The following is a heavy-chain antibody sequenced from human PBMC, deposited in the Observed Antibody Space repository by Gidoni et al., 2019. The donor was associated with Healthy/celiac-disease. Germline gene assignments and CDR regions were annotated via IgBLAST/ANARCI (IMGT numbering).Heavy chain of an antibody. CDR2: IYYSGST. D-gene: IGHD1-26*01. J-gene: IGHJ4*02. Sequence: QLQLQESGPGLVKPSETLSLTCTGSGGSICSSSYDWGWSRRPPGKGLEWIGSIYYSGSTYYNPSLKSRVTISVDTSKNQFSLKLSSVTAADTAVYYCARVTQWPGARYFDYWGQGTLVTVSS. V-gene: IGHV4-39*01. CDR1: GGSICSSSYD. CDR3: ARVTQWPGARYFDY.